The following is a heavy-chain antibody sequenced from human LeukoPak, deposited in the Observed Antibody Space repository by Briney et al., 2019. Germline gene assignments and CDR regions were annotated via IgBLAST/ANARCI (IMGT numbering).Heavy chain of an antibody. CDR2: IHYSGST. Sequence: PSETLSLTCTVSGASITSYYWTWIRQPPGKGLEWIAYIHYSGSTNCHPSLKSRVTISVDMSKNQFSLKLASVTAADTAVYYCARRVVAGNFDYWGQGTPVTVSS. CDR1: GASITSYY. D-gene: IGHD2-15*01. J-gene: IGHJ4*02. CDR3: ARRVVAGNFDY. V-gene: IGHV4-59*01.